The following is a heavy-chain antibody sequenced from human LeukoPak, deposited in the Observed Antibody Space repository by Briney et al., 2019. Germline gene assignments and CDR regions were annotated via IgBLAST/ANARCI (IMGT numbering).Heavy chain of an antibody. J-gene: IGHJ2*01. CDR1: GFTFSNYA. Sequence: PGGSLRLSCSASGFTFSNYAMHWVRQAPGKGLEYVSAISSNGGGPYYADSVKGRFTISRDNSKNTLYPQMSSLRAEDTAVYYCVRQLAVPGPGYFDLWGRGTLVTVSS. CDR2: ISSNGGGP. D-gene: IGHD6-19*01. V-gene: IGHV3-64D*06. CDR3: VRQLAVPGPGYFDL.